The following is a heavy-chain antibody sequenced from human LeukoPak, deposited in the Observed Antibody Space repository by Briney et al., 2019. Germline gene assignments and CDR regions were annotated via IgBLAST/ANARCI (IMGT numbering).Heavy chain of an antibody. D-gene: IGHD4-17*01. Sequence: GGSLRLSCAASGFTLSSYWMHWVRQVPGKGLVWVSRIKSDGSDTRYADSVKGRFTISRDNAKNTLYLQMNSLRAEDTAVYYCARDAHDYGDYVFDYWGQGTLVTVSS. CDR2: IKSDGSDT. CDR1: GFTLSSYW. CDR3: ARDAHDYGDYVFDY. J-gene: IGHJ4*02. V-gene: IGHV3-74*01.